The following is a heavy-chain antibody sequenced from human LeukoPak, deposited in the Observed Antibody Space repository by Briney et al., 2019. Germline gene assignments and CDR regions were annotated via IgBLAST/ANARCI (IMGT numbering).Heavy chain of an antibody. CDR2: ISGSAGNT. CDR1: GFTFSSYA. V-gene: IGHV3-23*01. D-gene: IGHD6-19*01. CDR3: AKDLRSAWYYFDD. J-gene: IGHJ4*02. Sequence: GGSLRLSCAASGFTFSSYAMSWVRQAPGKGLEWVSAISGSAGNTYYADSVKGRFTISRDNSKNTLYLQMNSLRAEDTAVYYCAKDLRSAWYYFDDWGQGTLVTVSS.